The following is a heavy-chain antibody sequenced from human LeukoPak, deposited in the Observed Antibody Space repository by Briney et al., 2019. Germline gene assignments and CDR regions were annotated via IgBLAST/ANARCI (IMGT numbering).Heavy chain of an antibody. CDR1: GGSFSGYY. CDR2: INHSGST. CDR3: ARHGMVRGAIVP. V-gene: IGHV4-34*01. Sequence: SETLSLTCAVYGGSFSGYYWSWIRQPPGKGLEWIGEINHSGSTNYNPSLKSRVTISVDTSKNQFSLKLSSVTAADTAVYYCARHGMVRGAIVPWGQGTLVTVSS. D-gene: IGHD3-10*01. J-gene: IGHJ5*02.